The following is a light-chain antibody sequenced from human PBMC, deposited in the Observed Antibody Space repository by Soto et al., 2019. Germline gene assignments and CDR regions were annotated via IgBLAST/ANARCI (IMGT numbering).Light chain of an antibody. Sequence: QSVLTQPASVSGSPGQSITISCTGTSSDVGHYNYVSWYQQHPGKAPKLIIYEVSNRPSGVSDRFSGSKSGTTASLTISGLQADDEADYYCTSYTVTSTLILGGGTKLTVL. CDR2: EVS. CDR1: SSDVGHYNY. J-gene: IGLJ2*01. V-gene: IGLV2-14*01. CDR3: TSYTVTSTLI.